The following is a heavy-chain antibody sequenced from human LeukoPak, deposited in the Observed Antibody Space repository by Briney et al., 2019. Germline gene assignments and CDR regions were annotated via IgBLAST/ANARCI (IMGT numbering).Heavy chain of an antibody. Sequence: ASVKVSCKASGGTFSSYAISWVRQAPGQGLEWMGGIIPIFGTANYAQKFQGRVMITTDESTSTAYMELSSLRSEDTAVYYCARETKFSSSLGRGWFDPWGQGTLVTVSS. CDR1: GGTFSSYA. D-gene: IGHD6-6*01. V-gene: IGHV1-69*05. CDR3: ARETKFSSSLGRGWFDP. CDR2: IIPIFGTA. J-gene: IGHJ5*02.